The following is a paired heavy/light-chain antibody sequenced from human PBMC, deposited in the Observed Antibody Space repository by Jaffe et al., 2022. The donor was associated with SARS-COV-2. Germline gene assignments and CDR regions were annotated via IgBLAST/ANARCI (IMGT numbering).Light chain of an antibody. Sequence: DFVMTQSPDSLAVSLGERATINCKSSQSVFYSSNKRNYLAWYQQKPGQPPKLLISWASTRESGVPDRFSGSGSGTDFTLTISSLQAEDVAVYYCQQHYDTPLTFGQGTKLEIK. CDR3: QQHYDTPLT. CDR1: QSVFYSSNKRNY. CDR2: WAS. V-gene: IGKV4-1*01. J-gene: IGKJ2*01.
Heavy chain of an antibody. CDR3: TRSPHDTKYNYFGP. J-gene: IGHJ5*02. V-gene: IGHV3-7*01. CDR2: IKEDGSEE. CDR1: GFTFSGSW. Sequence: EVQLVESGGGLVQPGGSLRLSCAASGFTFSGSWMSWVRQAPGKGLEWVANIKEDGSEECYVDSVKGRFTISRDNTKNSLYLQMSSLTVDDTAVYYCTRSPHDTKYNYFGPWGQGTLVIVSS.